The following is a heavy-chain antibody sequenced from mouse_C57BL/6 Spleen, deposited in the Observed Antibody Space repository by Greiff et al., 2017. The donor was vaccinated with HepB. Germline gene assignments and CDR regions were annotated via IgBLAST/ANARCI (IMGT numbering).Heavy chain of an antibody. CDR3: AREDYDEVFAY. Sequence: EVQLQQSGPELVKPGASVKISCKASGYTFTDYYMNWVKQSHGKSLEWIGDINPNNGGTSYNQKFKGKATLTVDKSSSTAYMELRSLTSEDSAVYYCAREDYDEVFAYWGQGTLVTVSA. J-gene: IGHJ3*01. CDR1: GYTFTDYY. CDR2: INPNNGGT. D-gene: IGHD2-4*01. V-gene: IGHV1-26*01.